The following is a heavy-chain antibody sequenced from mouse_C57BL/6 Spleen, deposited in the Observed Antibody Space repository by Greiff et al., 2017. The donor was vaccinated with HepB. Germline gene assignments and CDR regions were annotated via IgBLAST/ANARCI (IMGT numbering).Heavy chain of an antibody. CDR2: IHPNSGST. CDR3: ARSGLPYQGGYFDV. Sequence: QVQLQQPGAELVKPGASVKLSCKASGYTFTSYWMHWVKQRPGQGLEWIGMIHPNSGSTNYNEKFKSKATLTVDKSSSTAYMQLSSLTSEDSAVYYCARSGLPYQGGYFDVWGTGTTVTVSS. J-gene: IGHJ1*03. CDR1: GYTFTSYW. V-gene: IGHV1-64*01. D-gene: IGHD3-1*01.